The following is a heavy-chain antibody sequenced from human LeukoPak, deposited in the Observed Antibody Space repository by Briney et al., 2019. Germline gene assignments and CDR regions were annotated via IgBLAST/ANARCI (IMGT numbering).Heavy chain of an antibody. J-gene: IGHJ4*02. Sequence: SETLSLTCTVSGGSISSYYWSWIRQPPGKGLEWIGYIYYSGSTNYNPPLKSRVTISVDTSKNQFSLKLSSVTAADTAVYYCARLTGRIAVAGTAGYDYWGQGTLVTVSS. V-gene: IGHV4-59*01. CDR1: GGSISSYY. D-gene: IGHD6-19*01. CDR2: IYYSGST. CDR3: ARLTGRIAVAGTAGYDY.